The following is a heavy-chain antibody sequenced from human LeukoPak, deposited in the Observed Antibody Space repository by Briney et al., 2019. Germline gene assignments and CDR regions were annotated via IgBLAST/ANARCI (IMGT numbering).Heavy chain of an antibody. V-gene: IGHV1-2*02. Sequence: ASVKVSCKASGYTFTGYYMHWVRQAPGQGLEWMGWINPNSGGTNYAQKFQGRVTMTRDTSISTAYMELSRLRSDDTAVYYCARDQWELQPFDYWGQGTLVTVSS. J-gene: IGHJ4*02. CDR2: INPNSGGT. D-gene: IGHD1-26*01. CDR3: ARDQWELQPFDY. CDR1: GYTFTGYY.